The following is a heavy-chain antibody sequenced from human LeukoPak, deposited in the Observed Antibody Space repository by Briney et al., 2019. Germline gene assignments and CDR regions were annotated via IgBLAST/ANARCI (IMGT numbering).Heavy chain of an antibody. V-gene: IGHV3-66*01. J-gene: IGHJ4*02. CDR2: IYFDGRT. CDR1: GFTVSSNY. Sequence: PGGSLRLSCAASGFTVSSNYMSWVRQAPGKGLEWVSVIYFDGRTFYADSVKGRFTISRDNSKNTLYLQMNSLRAEDTAVYYCTTIVPDVIATLTFAYWGQGTLVTVSS. D-gene: IGHD2-15*01. CDR3: TTIVPDVIATLTFAY.